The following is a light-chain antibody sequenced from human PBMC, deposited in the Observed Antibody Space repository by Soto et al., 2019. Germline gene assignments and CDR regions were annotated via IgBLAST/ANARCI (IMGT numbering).Light chain of an antibody. V-gene: IGKV3-11*01. Sequence: EIVLTQSPATLSLSPGERATLSCRASQSVSSYLAWYQQKPGQAPRLLIYDASNRATGIPARFSGSGSGTELTLTVSSLEPEDFAVYYCQQRSNWPLLTFGGGTKVEIK. CDR3: QQRSNWPLLT. CDR1: QSVSSY. CDR2: DAS. J-gene: IGKJ4*01.